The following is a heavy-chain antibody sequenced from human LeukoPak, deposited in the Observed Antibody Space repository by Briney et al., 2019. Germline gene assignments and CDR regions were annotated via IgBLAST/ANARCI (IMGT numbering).Heavy chain of an antibody. Sequence: SETLSLTCAVSGYSISSGYYWGWIRQPPGKGLGWIGSIYHSGSTYYNPSLKSRVTISVDTSKNQFSLKLSSVTAADTAVYYCAGVLRFLEWLPAFDYWGQGTLVTVSS. V-gene: IGHV4-38-2*01. D-gene: IGHD3-3*01. CDR1: GYSISSGYY. CDR2: IYHSGST. J-gene: IGHJ4*02. CDR3: AGVLRFLEWLPAFDY.